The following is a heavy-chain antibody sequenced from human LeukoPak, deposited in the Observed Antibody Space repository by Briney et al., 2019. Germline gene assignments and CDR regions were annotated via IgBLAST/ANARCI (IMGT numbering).Heavy chain of an antibody. J-gene: IGHJ6*03. CDR3: ARGGYCSGGSCQWYYYYYMDV. V-gene: IGHV3-21*04. CDR2: ISSSSSYI. CDR1: GFTFSSYS. D-gene: IGHD2-15*01. Sequence: GGSLRLSCAASGFTFSSYSMNWVRQAPGKGLEWVSSISSSSSYIYYADSVKGRFTISRDNAKNSLYLQMNSLRAEDTAVYYCARGGYCSGGSCQWYYYYYMDVWGKGTTVTISS.